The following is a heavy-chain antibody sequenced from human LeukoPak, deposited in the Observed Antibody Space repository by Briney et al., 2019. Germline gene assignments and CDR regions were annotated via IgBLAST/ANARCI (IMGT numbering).Heavy chain of an antibody. Sequence: GGSLRLSCAASGFTFSSYWMHWVRQAPGKGLVWVSRINTDGSSTNYADSVKGRFSISRDNSKNTLYLQMNSLRAGDTAVYYCARIYSDSTGSVYDYWGQGTLVTVSS. J-gene: IGHJ4*02. V-gene: IGHV3-74*01. CDR2: INTDGSST. CDR1: GFTFSSYW. D-gene: IGHD4-11*01. CDR3: ARIYSDSTGSVYDY.